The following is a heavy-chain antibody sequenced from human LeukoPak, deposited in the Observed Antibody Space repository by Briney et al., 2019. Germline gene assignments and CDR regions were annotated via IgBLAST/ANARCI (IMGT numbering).Heavy chain of an antibody. Sequence: SVKVSCMASGGTFSSYAISWVRQAPRQGLEWMGGIIPIFGTANYAQKFQGRVTITADESTSTAYMELSSLRSEDTAVYYCARARIPAAYGYYFDYWGQGTLVTVSS. CDR2: IIPIFGTA. V-gene: IGHV1-69*13. CDR1: GGTFSSYA. J-gene: IGHJ4*02. CDR3: ARARIPAAYGYYFDY. D-gene: IGHD2-2*01.